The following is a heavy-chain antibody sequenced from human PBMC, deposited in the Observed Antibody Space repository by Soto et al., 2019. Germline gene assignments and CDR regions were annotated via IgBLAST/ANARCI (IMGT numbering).Heavy chain of an antibody. CDR1: GGSFSGYY. CDR3: AGQTMVRGVMGY. J-gene: IGHJ4*02. CDR2: INHSGST. Sequence: SETLSLTCAVYGGSFSGYYWSWIRQPPGKGLEWIGEINHSGSTNYNPSLKSRVTISVDTSKNQFSLKLSSVTAADTAVYYCAGQTMVRGVMGYWGQGTLVTVSS. D-gene: IGHD3-10*01. V-gene: IGHV4-34*01.